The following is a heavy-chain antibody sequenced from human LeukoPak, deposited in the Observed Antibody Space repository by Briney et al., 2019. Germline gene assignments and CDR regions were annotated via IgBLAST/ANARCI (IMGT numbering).Heavy chain of an antibody. CDR1: GYTFTGYY. Sequence: ASVKVSCKASGYTFTGYYMHWVRQAPGQGLEWMGWMNPNSGNTGYAQKFQGRVTITRNTSISTAYMELSSLRSEDTAVYYCASAPSCSGGSCYPSYWGQGTLVTVSS. D-gene: IGHD2-15*01. CDR2: MNPNSGNT. CDR3: ASAPSCSGGSCYPSY. V-gene: IGHV1-8*03. J-gene: IGHJ4*02.